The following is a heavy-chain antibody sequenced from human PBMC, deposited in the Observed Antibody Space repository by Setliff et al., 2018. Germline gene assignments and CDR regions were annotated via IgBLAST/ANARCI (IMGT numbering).Heavy chain of an antibody. CDR2: IKSNVDFGTT. D-gene: IGHD5-18*01. Sequence: PGGSLRLSCAASGFTFSNAWMSWVRQAPGKGLEWVGRIKSNVDFGTTDYAAPVKGRFTISRDDSKNTAYLQMNSLKTEDTAAYYCTFARDGYDVFDIWGQGTMVTVSS. CDR1: GFTFSNAW. V-gene: IGHV3-15*01. J-gene: IGHJ3*02. CDR3: TFARDGYDVFDI.